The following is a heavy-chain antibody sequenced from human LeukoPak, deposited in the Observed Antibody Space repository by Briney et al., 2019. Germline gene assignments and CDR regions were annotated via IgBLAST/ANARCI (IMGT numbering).Heavy chain of an antibody. V-gene: IGHV1-69*04. CDR1: GGTFSSYA. J-gene: IGHJ4*02. D-gene: IGHD1-14*01. CDR3: ARVTAEEGSDY. CDR2: IIPILGIA. Sequence: SVKVSCKASGGTFSSYAISWVRQAPGQGLEWMGRIIPILGIANYAQKFQGRVTITADKSRSTAYMELSSLRSEDTAVYYCARVTAEEGSDYWGQGTLVTVSS.